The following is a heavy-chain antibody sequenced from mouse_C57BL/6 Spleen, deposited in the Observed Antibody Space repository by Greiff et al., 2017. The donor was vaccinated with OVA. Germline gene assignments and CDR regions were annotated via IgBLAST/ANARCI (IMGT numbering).Heavy chain of an antibody. CDR3: ARNGDYYGSSPLAY. D-gene: IGHD1-1*01. CDR2: IWSGGST. V-gene: IGHV2-2*01. CDR1: GFSLTSYG. J-gene: IGHJ3*01. Sequence: QVQLQQSGPGLVQPSQSLSITCTVSGFSLTSYGVHWVRQSPGKGLEWLGVIWSGGSTDYNAAFISRLSISKDNSKSQVFFKMNSLQADDTAIYYCARNGDYYGSSPLAYWGQGTLVTVSA.